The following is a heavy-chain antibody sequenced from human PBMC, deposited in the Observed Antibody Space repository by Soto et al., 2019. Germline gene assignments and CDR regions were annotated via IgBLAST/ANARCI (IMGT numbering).Heavy chain of an antibody. CDR1: ELTFNKHS. CDR2: ISGSGSST. CDR3: ARTPGVITVISAFDH. V-gene: IGHV3-23*01. D-gene: IGHD3-22*01. J-gene: IGHJ4*02. Sequence: GGSLRLSPISPELTFNKHSLLSLRQAPAKVLESVSAISGSGSSTYDSDSVKGRFTISRDNSNNTLYLQMNSLRAEDTAIYYCARTPGVITVISAFDHWGQGTPVTVSS.